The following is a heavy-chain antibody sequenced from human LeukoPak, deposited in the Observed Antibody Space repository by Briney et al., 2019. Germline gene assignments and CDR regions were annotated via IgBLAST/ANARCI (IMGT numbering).Heavy chain of an antibody. V-gene: IGHV3-23*01. CDR1: GFTFSSYA. D-gene: IGHD2-15*01. CDR2: ISGSGGST. Sequence: GGSLRLSCAASGFTFSSYAMSWVRQAPGKGLEWVSAISGSGGSTYYADSVKGRFTISRDNYKNTLYLQMSGLRAEDTAVYYCARYCSGSICYSGVDYWGQGTLVPVSS. J-gene: IGHJ4*02. CDR3: ARYCSGSICYSGVDY.